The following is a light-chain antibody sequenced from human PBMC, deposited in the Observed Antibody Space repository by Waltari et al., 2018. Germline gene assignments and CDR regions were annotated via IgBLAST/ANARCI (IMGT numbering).Light chain of an antibody. CDR3: QSYDNILSGGV. J-gene: IGLJ2*01. Sequence: QSVLTQPPSVSATPGQRVTLYSTGRISNIGAVSALPWYQQLPGTAPKLLIYGNNNRPSGVPDRFSGSKSGTSASLAITGLQSDDEADYYCQSYDNILSGGVFGGGTKLTVL. V-gene: IGLV1-40*01. CDR2: GNN. CDR1: ISNIGAVSA.